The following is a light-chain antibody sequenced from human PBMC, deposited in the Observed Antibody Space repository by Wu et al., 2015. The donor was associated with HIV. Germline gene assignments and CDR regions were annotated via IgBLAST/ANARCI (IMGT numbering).Light chain of an antibody. J-gene: IGKJ2*01. V-gene: IGKV3-15*01. CDR2: GAS. Sequence: EIVMTQSPATLSVSPRERATLSCRASQSVSSNLAWYQQKPGQAPRLLIYGASTRATGIPARFSGSGSGTEFTLTISSMQSEDFAVYYCQQYNNWQRTFGQGTKLEIK. CDR1: QSVSSN. CDR3: QQYNNWQRT.